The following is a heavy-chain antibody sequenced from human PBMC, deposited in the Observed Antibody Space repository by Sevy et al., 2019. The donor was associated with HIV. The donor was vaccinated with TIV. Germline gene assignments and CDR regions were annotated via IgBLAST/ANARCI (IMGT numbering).Heavy chain of an antibody. CDR3: THRLRWGSPSDAFDI. J-gene: IGHJ3*02. Sequence: PGGSLRVSCAASGFTFSSYAMHWVRQAPGKGLEWVAVISYDGSNKYYADSVKGRFTISRDNSKNTLYLQMNSLRAEDTAVYYCTHRLRWGSPSDAFDIWGQGTMVTVSS. D-gene: IGHD1-26*01. V-gene: IGHV3-30-3*01. CDR2: ISYDGSNK. CDR1: GFTFSSYA.